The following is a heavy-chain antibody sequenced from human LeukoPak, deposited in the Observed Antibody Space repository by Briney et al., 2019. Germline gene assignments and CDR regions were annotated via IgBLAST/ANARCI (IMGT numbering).Heavy chain of an antibody. J-gene: IGHJ6*03. Sequence: PGGSLRLSCAASGFTFSSYAMSWVRQAPGKGLEWVSAISGSGGSTYYADSVKGRFTISRDNSKNSLYLQMNSLRAEDTALYYCARPQSYGYYYYMDVWGKGTTVTVSS. D-gene: IGHD5-18*01. V-gene: IGHV3-23*01. CDR3: ARPQSYGYYYYMDV. CDR2: ISGSGGST. CDR1: GFTFSSYA.